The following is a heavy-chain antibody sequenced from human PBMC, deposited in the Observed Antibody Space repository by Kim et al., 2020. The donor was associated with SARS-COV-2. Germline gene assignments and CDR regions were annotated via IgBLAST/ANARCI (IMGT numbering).Heavy chain of an antibody. CDR3: ARDSCCGGDIVVVPAAMRFYYYYGMDV. CDR1: GFTFSSYA. Sequence: GGSLRLSCAASGFTFSSYAMHWVRQAPGKGLEWVAVISYDGSNKYYADSVKGRFTISRDNSKNTLYLQMNSLRAEDTAVYYCARDSCCGGDIVVVPAAMRFYYYYGMDVWGQGTTVTVSS. CDR2: ISYDGSNK. J-gene: IGHJ6*02. D-gene: IGHD2-2*01. V-gene: IGHV3-30*04.